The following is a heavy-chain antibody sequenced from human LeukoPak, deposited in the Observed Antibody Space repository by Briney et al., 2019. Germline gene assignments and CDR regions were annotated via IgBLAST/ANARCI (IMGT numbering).Heavy chain of an antibody. CDR3: AKGDYGNYVGGLVGY. J-gene: IGHJ4*02. V-gene: IGHV3-30*18. CDR1: GFTFSSYG. D-gene: IGHD4-11*01. CDR2: ISYDGSNK. Sequence: PGGSLRLSCAASGFTFSSYGMHWVRQAPGKGLEWVAVISYDGSNKYYADSVKSRFTISRDNSKNTLYLQMNSLRAEDTAVYYCAKGDYGNYVGGLVGYWGQGTLVTVSS.